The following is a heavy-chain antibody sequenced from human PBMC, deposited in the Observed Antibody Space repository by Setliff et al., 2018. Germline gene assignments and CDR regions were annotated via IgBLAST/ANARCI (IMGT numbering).Heavy chain of an antibody. CDR3: ARQGTPGPNYGNWFDP. D-gene: IGHD3-16*01. Sequence: PSETLSLTCAAYGGTFSDYYWTWIRQPPGKGLEWIGEINHSGSTNYNPSLKSRVTISIDTSKDQFSLRMSSVTAADAAVYFCARQGTPGPNYGNWFDPWGQGALVTVSS. CDR1: GGTFSDYY. V-gene: IGHV4-34*01. J-gene: IGHJ5*02. CDR2: INHSGST.